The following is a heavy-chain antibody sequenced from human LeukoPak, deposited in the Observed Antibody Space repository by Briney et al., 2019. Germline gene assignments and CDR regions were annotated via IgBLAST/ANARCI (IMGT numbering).Heavy chain of an antibody. CDR1: GGSISNSSYY. CDR3: ARLTMVRGVIIDCYFDY. J-gene: IGHJ4*02. D-gene: IGHD3-10*01. Sequence: PSETLSLTCTVSGGSISNSSYYWGWIRQPPGKGLEWIGSIYYSGSTYYNPSLKSRVTISVDTSKNQFSLKLSSVTAADTAVYYCARLTMVRGVIIDCYFDYWGQGTLVTVSS. CDR2: IYYSGST. V-gene: IGHV4-39*01.